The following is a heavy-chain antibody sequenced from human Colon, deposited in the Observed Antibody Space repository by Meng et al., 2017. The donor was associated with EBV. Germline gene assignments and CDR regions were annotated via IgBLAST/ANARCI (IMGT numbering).Heavy chain of an antibody. CDR1: VGSISRRSYY. D-gene: IGHD7-27*01. J-gene: IGHJ2*01. Sequence: QEPVPCRGSRSETLSLTCSLSVGSISRRSYYWVWIRQPPGKGLEWIGSIYYSGSTYYNPSLKSRVTISVDTSKNQFSLKLSSVTAADTAVYYCASPLGILGIVDLWGRGTLVTVSS. V-gene: IGHV4-39*01. CDR2: IYYSGST. CDR3: ASPLGILGIVDL.